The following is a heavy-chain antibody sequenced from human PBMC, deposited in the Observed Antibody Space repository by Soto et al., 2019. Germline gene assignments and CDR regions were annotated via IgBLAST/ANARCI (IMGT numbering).Heavy chain of an antibody. CDR3: ASPPSGFGELFYEYYFDY. V-gene: IGHV3-23*01. Sequence: GGSLRLSCAASGFTFSSYAMSWVRQAPGKGLEWVSAISGSGGSTYYADSVKGRFTISRDNSKNTLYLQMNSLRAEDTAVYYCASPPSGFGELFYEYYFDYWGQGTLVTVSS. J-gene: IGHJ4*02. D-gene: IGHD3-10*01. CDR1: GFTFSSYA. CDR2: ISGSGGST.